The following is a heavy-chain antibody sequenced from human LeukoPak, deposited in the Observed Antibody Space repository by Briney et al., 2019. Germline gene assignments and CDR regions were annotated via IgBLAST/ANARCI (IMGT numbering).Heavy chain of an antibody. CDR3: ARGDGAGADYGMDV. CDR1: GGSISSYY. D-gene: IGHD4-17*01. V-gene: IGHV4-59*01. J-gene: IGHJ6*02. CDR2: IYYSGST. Sequence: SETLSLTCTVSGGSISSYYWSWIRQPPGKGLEWIGYIYYSGSTNYNPSLKSRVTISVDTSKNQFSLKLSSVTAADTAVYYCARGDGAGADYGMDVWGQGTTVTVSS.